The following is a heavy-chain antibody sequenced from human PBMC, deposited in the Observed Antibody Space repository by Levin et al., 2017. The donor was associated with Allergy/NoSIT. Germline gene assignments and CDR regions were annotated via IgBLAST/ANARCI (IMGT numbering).Heavy chain of an antibody. CDR3: ARSREYPYNSPDS. D-gene: IGHD1-20*01. V-gene: IGHV3-30-3*01. CDR2: ISYGGSNK. J-gene: IGHJ4*02. CDR1: GFSFSSYA. Sequence: GGSLRLSCAASGFSFSSYAMHWLRQAPGKGLEWVAVISYGGSNKYYADSVKGRFTISRDNSKNTLYLQMNSLRTEDTAVYYCARSREYPYNSPDSWGQGTLVAVSS.